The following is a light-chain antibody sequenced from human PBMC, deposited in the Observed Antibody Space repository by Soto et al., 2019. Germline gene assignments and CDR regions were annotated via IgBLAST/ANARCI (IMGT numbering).Light chain of an antibody. CDR2: GVS. V-gene: IGKV3-20*01. J-gene: IGKJ4*02. Sequence: EIVLTQSPGTLSLSPGERATLSCTASQSISGSYLAWSQQRPGQAPRVVIYGVSRRATGIPDRFSGSGSGTDFTLTISRLEPEDFAVYYCQQYDKSPLTFGGGTKVEVK. CDR1: QSISGSY. CDR3: QQYDKSPLT.